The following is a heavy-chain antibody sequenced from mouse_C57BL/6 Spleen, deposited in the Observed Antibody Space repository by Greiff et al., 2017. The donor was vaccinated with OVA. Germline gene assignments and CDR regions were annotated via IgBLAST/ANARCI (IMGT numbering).Heavy chain of an antibody. V-gene: IGHV5-16*01. D-gene: IGHD1-1*01. CDR1: GFTFSDYY. Sequence: EVQVVESEGGLVQPGSSMKLSCTASGFTFSDYYMAWVRQIPEKGLEWVANINYDGSSTYYLDSLKSRFIISRDNAKNILYLQMSSLKSEDTATYYCARENYEYYAKDYWGQGTTVTVSS. CDR3: ARENYEYYAKDY. J-gene: IGHJ4*01. CDR2: INYDGSST.